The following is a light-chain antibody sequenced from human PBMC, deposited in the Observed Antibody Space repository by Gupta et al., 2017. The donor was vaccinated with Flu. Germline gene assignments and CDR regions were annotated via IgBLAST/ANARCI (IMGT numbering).Light chain of an antibody. V-gene: IGLV2-14*01. CDR1: SSDVGGYDL. J-gene: IGLJ1*01. CDR3: GSFTVTRTYV. CDR2: EVT. Sequence: QSALSQPASVSGSPGQSLTISCTGTSSDVGGYDLVSWYQQHPVKAPKLIIYEVTNRPSGVSTRFSGSKSANTASLTVSGLQAEDEAEYYCGSFTVTRTYVFGTGTKVTVL.